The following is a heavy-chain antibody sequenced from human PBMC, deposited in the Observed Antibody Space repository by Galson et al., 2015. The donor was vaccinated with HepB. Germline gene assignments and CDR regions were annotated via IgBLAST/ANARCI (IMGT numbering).Heavy chain of an antibody. CDR2: IKQDGSEK. Sequence: SLRLSCAAPGFTFSGYWMTWVRLAPGKGLEWVANIKQDGSEKYYVDSMKGRFTISRDNAKNSLYLQMNSLRAEDTAVYFCARGCSSSSDYYYYGMDVWGQGTTVTVSS. CDR1: GFTFSGYW. J-gene: IGHJ6*02. V-gene: IGHV3-7*04. D-gene: IGHD6-6*01. CDR3: ARGCSSSSDYYYYGMDV.